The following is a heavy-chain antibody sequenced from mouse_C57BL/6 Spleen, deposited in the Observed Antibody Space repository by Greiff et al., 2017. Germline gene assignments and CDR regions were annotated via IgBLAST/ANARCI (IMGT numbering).Heavy chain of an antibody. CDR3: TIYDGYPFDV. Sequence: VQLQQSGAELVRPGASVKLSCTASGFNIKDDYMHWVKQRPEQGLEWIGWIDPENGDTEYASKFQGKATITADTSSNTAYLQLSSLTSEDTAVYYCTIYDGYPFDVWGTGTTVTVSS. D-gene: IGHD2-3*01. V-gene: IGHV14-4*01. J-gene: IGHJ1*03. CDR1: GFNIKDDY. CDR2: IDPENGDT.